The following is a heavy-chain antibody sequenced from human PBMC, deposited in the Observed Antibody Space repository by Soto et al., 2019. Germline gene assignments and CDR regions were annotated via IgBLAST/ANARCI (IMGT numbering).Heavy chain of an antibody. CDR1: GGTFSSYA. Sequence: SVKVSCKASGGTFSSYAISWVRQAPGQGLEWMGGIIPIFGTANYAQKFQGRVTITADESTSTAYMELSSLRSEDTAVYYCATRIVGATSFDYWGQGTLVTVSS. CDR2: IIPIFGTA. V-gene: IGHV1-69*13. CDR3: ATRIVGATSFDY. D-gene: IGHD1-26*01. J-gene: IGHJ4*02.